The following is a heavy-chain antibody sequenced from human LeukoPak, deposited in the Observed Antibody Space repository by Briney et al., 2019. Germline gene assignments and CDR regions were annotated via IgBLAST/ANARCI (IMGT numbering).Heavy chain of an antibody. D-gene: IGHD2-2*02. CDR2: INPDSGGT. CDR1: GYTFTSYY. J-gene: IGHJ4*02. V-gene: IGHV1-2*06. Sequence: ASVKVSCKASGYTFTSYYMHWVRQAPGRGLEWMGRINPDSGGTSYAQKFQGRVSMTRDTSNRTVYMDLSMLTFEDTAIYYCARVSRALYDVIAYWGQGTLLSVSS. CDR3: ARVSRALYDVIAY.